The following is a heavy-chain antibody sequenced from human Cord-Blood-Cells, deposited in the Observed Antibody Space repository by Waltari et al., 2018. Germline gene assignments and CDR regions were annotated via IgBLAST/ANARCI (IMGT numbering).Heavy chain of an antibody. CDR1: GFTFSSYS. CDR3: ARDFGGSYYYYYGMDV. J-gene: IGHJ6*02. Sequence: EVQLVESGGGLVKPGGSLRLSCAASGFTFSSYSMNWVRQAPGKGLEWVSSISSSSSYIYYADSVKGRFTISRDNAKNSLYLQMNSLRAEDTAVYYCARDFGGSYYYYYGMDVWGQGTTVTVSS. D-gene: IGHD1-26*01. V-gene: IGHV3-21*01. CDR2: ISSSSSYI.